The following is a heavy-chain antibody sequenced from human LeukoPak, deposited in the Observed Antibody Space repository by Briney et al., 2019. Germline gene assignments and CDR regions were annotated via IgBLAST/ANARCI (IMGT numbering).Heavy chain of an antibody. CDR3: TTDYDYYDSSGYFDDAFDI. V-gene: IGHV3-49*03. CDR1: GFTFGDYA. CDR2: IRSKAYGGTT. Sequence: GGSLRLSCTASGFTFGDYAMSWFRQAPGKGLEWVGFIRSKAYGGTTEYAASVKGRFTISRDDSKSIAYLQMNSLKTEDTAVYYCTTDYDYYDSSGYFDDAFDIWGQGTMVTVSS. J-gene: IGHJ3*02. D-gene: IGHD3-22*01.